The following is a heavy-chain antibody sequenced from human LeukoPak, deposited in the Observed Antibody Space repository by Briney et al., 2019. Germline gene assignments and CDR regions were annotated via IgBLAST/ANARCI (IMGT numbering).Heavy chain of an antibody. D-gene: IGHD3-22*01. CDR1: GFTFSSYA. J-gene: IGHJ4*02. CDR3: AKDFSRFYYDSSGDY. CDR2: ISGSGGSI. V-gene: IGHV3-23*01. Sequence: PGGSLRLSCAASGFTFSSYAMSWVRQAPGKGLEWVSAISGSGGSIYYADSVKGRFTISRDNSKNTLYLQMNSLRAEDTAVYYCAKDFSRFYYDSSGDYWGQGTLVTVSS.